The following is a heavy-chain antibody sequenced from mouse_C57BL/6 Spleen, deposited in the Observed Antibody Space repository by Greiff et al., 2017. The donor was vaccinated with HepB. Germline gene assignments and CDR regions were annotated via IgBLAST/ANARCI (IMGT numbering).Heavy chain of an antibody. V-gene: IGHV7-3*01. CDR3: ARYRGYYGDYAMDY. CDR1: GFTFTDYY. J-gene: IGHJ4*01. CDR2: IRNKANGYTT. D-gene: IGHD1-1*01. Sequence: EVKLVESGGGLVQPGGSLSLSCAASGFTFTDYYMSWVRQPPGKALEWLGFIRNKANGYTTEYSASVKGRFTISSYNSQSILYLQMNALRAEDSATYYCARYRGYYGDYAMDYWGQGTSVTVSS.